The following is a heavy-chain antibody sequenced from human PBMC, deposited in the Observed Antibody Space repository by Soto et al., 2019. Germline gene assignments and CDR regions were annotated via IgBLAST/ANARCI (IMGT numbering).Heavy chain of an antibody. CDR2: ISSSGSTI. Sequence: AGGSLRLSCAASGFTFSSCEMNWVRQAPVKGLERVSYISSSGSTIYYADSVKGRFTISRDNAKNSLYLQMNSLRAEDMAVYYCARGPVGGRRWYEGWRVLYFYGMEVWGPGTTVTVSS. CDR1: GFTFSSCE. J-gene: IGHJ6*02. V-gene: IGHV3-48*03. D-gene: IGHD6-13*01. CDR3: ARGPVGGRRWYEGWRVLYFYGMEV.